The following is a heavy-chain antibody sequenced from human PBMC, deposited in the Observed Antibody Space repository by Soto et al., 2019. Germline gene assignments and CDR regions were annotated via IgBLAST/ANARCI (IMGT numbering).Heavy chain of an antibody. D-gene: IGHD6-6*01. CDR3: ARDTSNSLMASYFYYMDV. V-gene: IGHV4-59*01. CDR2: IYYSGST. J-gene: IGHJ6*03. Sequence: SETLCLTCRGSGCSLGGYDGSLSRKQPGKGLEWIGYIYYSGSTNYNPSLKSRVTISVDTSKNQFSMRLSSMTAADTAVYYCARDTSNSLMASYFYYMDVWGKGTTVTVSS. CDR1: GCSLGGYD.